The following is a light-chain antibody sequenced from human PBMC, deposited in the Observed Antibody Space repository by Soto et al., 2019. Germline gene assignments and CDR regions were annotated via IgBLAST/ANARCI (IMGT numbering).Light chain of an antibody. V-gene: IGLV1-44*01. CDR3: APWDDSLNGVV. Sequence: QSVLTQPPSASGTPGQRVTISCSGSSSNIGSNTVNWYQQLPGTAPQLLIYSNNQRPSGVPDRFSGSKSGTSASLAISGLQSEDEADYYCAPWDDSLNGVVFGGGTQLTVL. CDR2: SNN. J-gene: IGLJ2*01. CDR1: SSNIGSNT.